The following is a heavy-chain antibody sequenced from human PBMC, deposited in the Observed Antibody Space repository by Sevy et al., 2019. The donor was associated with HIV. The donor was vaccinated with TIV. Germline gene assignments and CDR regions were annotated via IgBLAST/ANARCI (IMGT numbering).Heavy chain of an antibody. D-gene: IGHD7-27*01. J-gene: IGHJ6*03. CDR1: GFTFSSYE. CDR2: ISSSGSTI. CDR3: ARDSPLTGDGYYYYYMDV. V-gene: IGHV3-48*03. Sequence: GGSLRLSCAASGFTFSSYEMNWVRQAPGKGLEWVSYISSSGSTIYYADSVKGRFTISRDNAKNSLYLQMNSLRAEDTAVYYYARDSPLTGDGYYYYYMDVWGKGTTVTVSS.